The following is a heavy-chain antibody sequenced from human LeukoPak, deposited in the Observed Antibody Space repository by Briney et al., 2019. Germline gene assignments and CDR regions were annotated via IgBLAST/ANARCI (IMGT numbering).Heavy chain of an antibody. J-gene: IGHJ4*02. CDR2: IWYDGSNK. Sequence: GRSLRLSCAASGFTFSSYGMHWVRQAPGKGLEWVAVIWYDGSNKYSADSVKGRFTISRDNSKNTVYLQMNSLRPEDTAVYYCATDHGFHYGAYFDYWGQGTLVTVSS. V-gene: IGHV3-33*01. CDR3: ATDHGFHYGAYFDY. D-gene: IGHD4-17*01. CDR1: GFTFSSYG.